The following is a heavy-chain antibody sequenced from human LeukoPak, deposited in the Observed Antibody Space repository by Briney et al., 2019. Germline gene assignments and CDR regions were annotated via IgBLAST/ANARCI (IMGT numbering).Heavy chain of an antibody. D-gene: IGHD1-26*01. CDR1: GGSISSSSYY. CDR3: ATDSGSYDEAFDY. Sequence: SETLSLTCTVSGGSISSSSYYWGWIRQPPGKGLEWIGSIYYSGSTYYNPSLKSRVTISVDTSKNQFSLKLSSVTAAGTAVYYCATDSGSYDEAFDYWGQGTLVTVSS. CDR2: IYYSGST. V-gene: IGHV4-39*02. J-gene: IGHJ4*02.